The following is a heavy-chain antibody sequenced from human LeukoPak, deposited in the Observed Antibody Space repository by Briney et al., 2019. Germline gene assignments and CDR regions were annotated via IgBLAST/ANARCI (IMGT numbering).Heavy chain of an antibody. V-gene: IGHV5-51*01. CDR2: IYPGDSDT. CDR3: ARLGPTGGARFYFDY. CDR1: GYNFTSYW. Sequence: GESLKISCKGSGYNFTSYWIGWVRQMPGKGLEWLGIIYPGDSDTRYSPSFQGQVTISADKSTSTAYLQWSSLKASDTAMYYCARLGPTGGARFYFDYWGQGTLVTVSS. D-gene: IGHD3-10*01. J-gene: IGHJ4*02.